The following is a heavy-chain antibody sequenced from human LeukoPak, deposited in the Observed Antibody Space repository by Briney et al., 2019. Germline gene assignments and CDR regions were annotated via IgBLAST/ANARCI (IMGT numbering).Heavy chain of an antibody. Sequence: PSETLSLTCTVSGDPMSSSLYFWGWVRQPPGKGLEWIGSIFYSGTTYYGPSLKSRVSMSIDTSERRFSLRLRSVTASDTALYYCARHPDSSGYPRYFDNWGQGILVTVSS. CDR3: ARHPDSSGYPRYFDN. CDR2: IFYSGTT. D-gene: IGHD3-22*01. V-gene: IGHV4-39*01. J-gene: IGHJ4*02. CDR1: GDPMSSSLYF.